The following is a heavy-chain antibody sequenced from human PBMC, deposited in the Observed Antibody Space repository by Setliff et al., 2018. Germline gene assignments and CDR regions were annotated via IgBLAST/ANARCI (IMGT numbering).Heavy chain of an antibody. J-gene: IGHJ4*02. CDR2: IRHDGTNE. D-gene: IGHD3-22*01. Sequence: AGGSLRLSCAASGFTSNMYGVHWVRQAPGKGLEWVAYIRHDGTNENYADSVKGRFTVSRDNSRNTLFLQMNSLRTEDTAVYYCAKDTHYYASSGYYCFDFWGQGTLVTVSS. CDR3: AKDTHYYASSGYYCFDF. CDR1: GFTSNMYG. V-gene: IGHV3-30*02.